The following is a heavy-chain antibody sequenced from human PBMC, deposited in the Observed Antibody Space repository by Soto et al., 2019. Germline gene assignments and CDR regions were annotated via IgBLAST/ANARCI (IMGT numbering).Heavy chain of an antibody. CDR1: GGTFSSYT. CDR3: ASSRDTRYVDRYGMDV. V-gene: IGHV1-69*13. Sequence: SVKVSCKASGGTFSSYTISWVRQAPGQGLEWMGGIIPIFGTANYAQKFQGRVTITADESTSTAYMELSSLRSEDTAVYYCASSRDTRYVDRYGMDVWGQETTVTVSS. CDR2: IIPIFGTA. J-gene: IGHJ6*02. D-gene: IGHD3-9*01.